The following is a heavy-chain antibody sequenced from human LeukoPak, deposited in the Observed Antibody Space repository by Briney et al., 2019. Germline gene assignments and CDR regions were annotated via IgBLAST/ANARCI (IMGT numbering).Heavy chain of an antibody. J-gene: IGHJ4*02. CDR2: IYTSERT. Sequence: PSETLSLTCTVSGGSISSYYWSWIRQPPGKGLEWIGRIYTSERTHYNPSLKTRVTISVDTSKNQFSLKLTSVTAADTAVYYCARVFMITFGGVIVSWGQGTLVTVS. D-gene: IGHD3-16*02. CDR1: GGSISSYY. CDR3: ARVFMITFGGVIVS. V-gene: IGHV4-4*08.